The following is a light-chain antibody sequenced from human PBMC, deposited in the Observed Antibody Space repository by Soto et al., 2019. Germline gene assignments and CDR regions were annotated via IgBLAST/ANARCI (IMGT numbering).Light chain of an antibody. CDR3: QQYNNWPTWT. CDR2: GAS. V-gene: IGKV3-15*01. J-gene: IGKJ1*01. CDR1: QSVSSN. Sequence: EIVMTQSPATLSVSPGERATLSCRGSQSVSSNLAWYQQKPGQAPRLLIYGASTRATGIPARFSGSGSGTDYTLTISSLQSEDFAVYYCQQYNNWPTWTFGQGTKVEIK.